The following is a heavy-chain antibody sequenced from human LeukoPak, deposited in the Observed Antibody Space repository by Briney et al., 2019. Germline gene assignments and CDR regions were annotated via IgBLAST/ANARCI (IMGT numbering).Heavy chain of an antibody. CDR1: GFTFSSYW. CDR3: ARAHNWKYGSFDS. Sequence: GGSLRLSCAASGFTFSSYWMHWVRHAPGKGLVWVSRINSDGSSTSYADSVKGRFTISRDNAKNTLYLQMNSLRAEDTAVYYCARAHNWKYGSFDSWGQGTLVTVSS. J-gene: IGHJ4*02. D-gene: IGHD1-7*01. V-gene: IGHV3-74*01. CDR2: INSDGSST.